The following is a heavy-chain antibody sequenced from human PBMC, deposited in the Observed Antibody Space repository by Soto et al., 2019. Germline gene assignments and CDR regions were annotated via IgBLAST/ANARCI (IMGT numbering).Heavy chain of an antibody. CDR3: ARARSGHTYGSAWVDH. D-gene: IGHD4-17*01. J-gene: IGHJ5*02. CDR1: GGSFSTYA. CDR2: IIPIFATA. V-gene: IGHV1-69*01. Sequence: QVQLVQSGAEVKKPGSSVKVSCQTSGGSFSTYAFSWVRQAPGQGLEWVGGIIPIFATANYAQKFQGRVTITADESTSTAYVELTRLRSDDTAIYYCARARSGHTYGSAWVDHWGQGTLVTVSS.